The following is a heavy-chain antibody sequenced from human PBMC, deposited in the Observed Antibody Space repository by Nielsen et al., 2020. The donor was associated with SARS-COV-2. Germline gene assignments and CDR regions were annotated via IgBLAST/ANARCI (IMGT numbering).Heavy chain of an antibody. CDR2: INPNSGGT. J-gene: IGHJ1*01. CDR1: GYTFTGYY. V-gene: IGHV1-2*06. CDR3: ARVEMYRGGGYFQR. D-gene: IGHD2-2*01. Sequence: ASVKVSCKASGYTFTGYYMHWVRQAPGQGLEWMGRINPNSGGTNYAQKFQGRVTVTADTSTNTAYMELSSLRSEDTAVYYCARVEMYRGGGYFQRWGQGTLVTVSS.